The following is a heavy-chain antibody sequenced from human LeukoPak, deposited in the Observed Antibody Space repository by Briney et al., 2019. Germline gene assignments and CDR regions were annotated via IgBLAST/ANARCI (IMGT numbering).Heavy chain of an antibody. D-gene: IGHD4-17*01. CDR2: IYHSGST. J-gene: IGHJ4*02. CDR1: GGSISSGGYS. V-gene: IGHV4-30-2*01. CDR3: ARNWRDYPRYVPDS. Sequence: SQTPSLTRAVSGGSISSGGYSWSWIRQPPGKGLEWIGYIYHSGSTYYNPSLKSRVTISVDRSKNQFSLKLSSVTAADTAVYYCARNWRDYPRYVPDSWGQGILVTVSS.